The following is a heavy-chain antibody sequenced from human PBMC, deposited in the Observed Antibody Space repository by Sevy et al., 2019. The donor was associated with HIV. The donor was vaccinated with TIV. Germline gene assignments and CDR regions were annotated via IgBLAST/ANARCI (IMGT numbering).Heavy chain of an antibody. CDR1: GFTFNNYF. CDR2: INQDGSQK. D-gene: IGHD2-21*01. Sequence: GGSLRLSYAASGFTFNNYFMGWVRKAPGKGLEWIANINQDGSQKNYVDSVKGRFTITRDNARNLVSLQMNSLRVDDTAVYYCARELWPGDYWGQGTLVTVSS. V-gene: IGHV3-7*01. CDR3: ARELWPGDY. J-gene: IGHJ4*02.